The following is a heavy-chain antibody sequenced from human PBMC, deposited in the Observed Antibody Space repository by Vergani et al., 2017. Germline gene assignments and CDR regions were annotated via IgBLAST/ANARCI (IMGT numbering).Heavy chain of an antibody. D-gene: IGHD2-2*01. Sequence: EVQLLESGGGLVQPGGSLRLSCAASGFTFSSYAMSWVRQAPGKGLEWVSAISGSGGSTYYADSVKGRFTISRDNSKNSLYLQMNSLRAEDTALYYCAKDIGFRSGVIVPAADNWFDPWGQGTLVTVSS. J-gene: IGHJ5*02. CDR2: ISGSGGST. CDR1: GFTFSSYA. V-gene: IGHV3-23*01. CDR3: AKDIGFRSGVIVPAADNWFDP.